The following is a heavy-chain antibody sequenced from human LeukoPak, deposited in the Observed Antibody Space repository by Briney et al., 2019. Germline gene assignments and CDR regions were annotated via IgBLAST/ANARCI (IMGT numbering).Heavy chain of an antibody. CDR3: AKQLGYCSDGSCYFPY. V-gene: IGHV3-23*01. D-gene: IGHD2-15*01. CDR2: ISNNGGYT. Sequence: PGGSLRLSCAASGFNFSRSAMTWVRQAPGKGLEWVSAISNNGGYTYYADSVQGRFTISRDNSKSTLCLQMNSLRAEDTAVYYCAKQLGYCSDGSCYFPYWGQGTLVTVSS. CDR1: GFNFSRSA. J-gene: IGHJ4*02.